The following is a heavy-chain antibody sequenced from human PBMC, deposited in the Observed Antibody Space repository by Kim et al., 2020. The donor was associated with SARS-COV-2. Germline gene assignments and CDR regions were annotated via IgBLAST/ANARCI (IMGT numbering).Heavy chain of an antibody. CDR2: IYYSGST. Sequence: SETLSLTCTVSGGSISSSSYYWGWIHQPPGKGLEWIGSIYYSGSTYYNPSLKSRVTISVDTSKNQFSLKLSSVTAADTAVYYCARGGGWYSSSCGAFDIWGQGTMVTVSS. CDR1: GGSISSSSYY. V-gene: IGHV4-39*07. D-gene: IGHD6-13*01. CDR3: ARGGGWYSSSCGAFDI. J-gene: IGHJ3*02.